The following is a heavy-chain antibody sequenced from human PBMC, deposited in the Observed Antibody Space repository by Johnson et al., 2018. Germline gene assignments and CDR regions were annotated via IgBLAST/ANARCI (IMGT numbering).Heavy chain of an antibody. V-gene: IGHV4-4*08. CDR2: LHKSGST. J-gene: IGHJ3*02. Sequence: QVRLRESGPGLVKPTETLSLTCTVSGGSLSSYTWSWIRQPPGKGLEWIGYLHKSGSTTYSHSLTSRVPLSFDTSKRQFSLNLRSVIAADTAVYYCTTRDRESGDAFDIWGPGTMVTVSS. CDR1: GGSLSSYT. D-gene: IGHD2-2*01. CDR3: TTRDRESGDAFDI.